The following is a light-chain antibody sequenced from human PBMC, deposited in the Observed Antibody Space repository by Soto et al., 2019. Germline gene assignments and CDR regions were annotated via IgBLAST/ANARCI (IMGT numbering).Light chain of an antibody. Sequence: DIQMTQSPSSLSASVGDRVTITCRASQSISSHLNWYQQKPGKAPRLLLYAASSLQSGVPSRFSGSGSGTDFTLTISSLQPEDFATYYCQQSYSTPWTVGQGVKVEIK. J-gene: IGKJ1*01. CDR1: QSISSH. CDR3: QQSYSTPWT. CDR2: AAS. V-gene: IGKV1-39*01.